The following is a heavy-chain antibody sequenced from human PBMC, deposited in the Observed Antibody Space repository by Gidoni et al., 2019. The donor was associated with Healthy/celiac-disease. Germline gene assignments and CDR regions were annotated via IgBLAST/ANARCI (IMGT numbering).Heavy chain of an antibody. D-gene: IGHD2-2*01. CDR2: ISYDGSNK. J-gene: IGHJ6*02. V-gene: IGHV3-30*18. CDR1: GFTFSSYG. Sequence: QVQLVESGGGVVQPGRSLRPSCAASGFTFSSYGMHWVRQAPGKGLEWVAVISYDGSNKYYADSVKGRFTISRDNSKNTLYLQMNSLRAEDTAVYYCAKDHSSSTSLHLYYYYGMDVWGQGTTVTVSS. CDR3: AKDHSSSTSLHLYYYYGMDV.